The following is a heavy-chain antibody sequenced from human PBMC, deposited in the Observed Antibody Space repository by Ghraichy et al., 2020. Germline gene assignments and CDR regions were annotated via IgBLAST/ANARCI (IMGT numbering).Heavy chain of an antibody. CDR2: IRNDGRNE. D-gene: IGHD5-12*01. Sequence: WGSLRLSCAASGFTFSSYGMHWVRQAPGKGLEWVAYIRNDGRNEDYADSVKGRFAISRDNSKNTLHLQMNSLRVEDTAMYYCAVVAISYFFDLWGQGTLVTVSS. V-gene: IGHV3-30*02. CDR3: AVVAISYFFDL. J-gene: IGHJ4*02. CDR1: GFTFSSYG.